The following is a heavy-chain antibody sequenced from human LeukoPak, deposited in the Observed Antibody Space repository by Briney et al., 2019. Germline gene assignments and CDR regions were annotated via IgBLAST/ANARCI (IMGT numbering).Heavy chain of an antibody. Sequence: SETLSLTCTVSGASVSSGTYYWIWIRQPPGKGLEWIGYISHSGSTNYNPSLKSRVTISVDTSKNQFSLKLTSVTAADTALYFCARGKTYHYDSSNLGFVDPWGQGTLVTVSS. D-gene: IGHD3-22*01. CDR1: GASVSSGTYY. V-gene: IGHV4-61*01. J-gene: IGHJ5*02. CDR2: ISHSGST. CDR3: ARGKTYHYDSSNLGFVDP.